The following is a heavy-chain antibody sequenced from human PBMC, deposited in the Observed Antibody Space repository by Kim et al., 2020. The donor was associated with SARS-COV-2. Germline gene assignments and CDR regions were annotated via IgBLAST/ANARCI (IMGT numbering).Heavy chain of an antibody. J-gene: IGHJ4*02. Sequence: SETLSLTCTVSGGSISSSSYYWGWIRQPPGKGLEWIGSIYYSGSTYYNPSLKSRVTISVDTSKNQFSLKLGSVTAADTAVYYCARDKTFRELCDYWGQGT. CDR2: IYYSGST. CDR3: ARDKTFRELCDY. D-gene: IGHD3-10*01. V-gene: IGHV4-39*02. CDR1: GGSISSSSYY.